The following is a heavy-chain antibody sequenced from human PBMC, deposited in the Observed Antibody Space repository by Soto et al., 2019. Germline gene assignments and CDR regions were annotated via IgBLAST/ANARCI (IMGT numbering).Heavy chain of an antibody. J-gene: IGHJ6*02. D-gene: IGHD2-21*02. Sequence: PSETLSLTCTVSGGSISSSSHHWGWIRQPPGKGLEWIGSIYHSGTTYYNPPLKSRVTISVDTSKSQFSLRLSSVTAADTAVYYCARVCGGDCHNGMDVWGQGTTVTVSS. CDR1: GGSISSSSHH. CDR3: ARVCGGDCHNGMDV. V-gene: IGHV4-39*01. CDR2: IYHSGTT.